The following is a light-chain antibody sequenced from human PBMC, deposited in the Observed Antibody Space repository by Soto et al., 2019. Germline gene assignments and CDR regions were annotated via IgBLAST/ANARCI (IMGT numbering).Light chain of an antibody. V-gene: IGKV1-5*03. J-gene: IGKJ1*01. CDR3: QQYNSYSPWT. Sequence: DIQRTQSPSTLSASVGDRVTITCRASQSISSWLAWYQQKPGKAPKLLIYKASSLESGVPSRFSGSGSGTEFTLTISSLQPDDFATYYCQQYNSYSPWTFGQGTKVDI. CDR1: QSISSW. CDR2: KAS.